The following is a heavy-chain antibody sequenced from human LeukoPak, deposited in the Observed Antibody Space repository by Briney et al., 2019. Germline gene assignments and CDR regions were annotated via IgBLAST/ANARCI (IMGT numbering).Heavy chain of an antibody. Sequence: GGSLRLSCAASGFTFSSYAMSWVRQAPGKGLEWVANIKEDGSEKYYVDSVKGRFTISRDNAKNSLYLQMNSLRAEDTAVYYCARDMATEATSGYYYYYMDVWGKGTTVTVSS. J-gene: IGHJ6*03. D-gene: IGHD5-24*01. CDR1: GFTFSSYA. CDR3: ARDMATEATSGYYYYYMDV. V-gene: IGHV3-7*01. CDR2: IKEDGSEK.